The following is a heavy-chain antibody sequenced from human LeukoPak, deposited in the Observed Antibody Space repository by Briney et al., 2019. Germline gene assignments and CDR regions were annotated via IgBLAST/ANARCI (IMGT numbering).Heavy chain of an antibody. V-gene: IGHV4-59*08. CDR1: GDSISTYY. J-gene: IGHJ5*02. D-gene: IGHD2-15*01. CDR2: ISYTGTT. CDR3: ARHPAPVSWFDP. Sequence: SETLSLTCSVSGDSISTYYWSWIRQPPGKTLEWIGHISYTGTTNYNPSLKSRVSISVDTSKNQFPLRLSSVTAADTAVYYCARHPAPVSWFDPWGQGTAVTVSS.